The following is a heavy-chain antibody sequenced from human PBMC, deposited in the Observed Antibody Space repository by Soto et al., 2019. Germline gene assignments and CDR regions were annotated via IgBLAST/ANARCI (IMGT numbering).Heavy chain of an antibody. D-gene: IGHD3-3*01. CDR2: IHPHGSVT. CDR3: TRDAVFNRFDY. Sequence: GSLRLSCAASGLSFGSSWMAWVRQAPGSGLEWLANIHPHGSVTNYVDSVKGRFTISRDNAKNSLFLQVNGLRVDDTAVYYCTRDAVFNRFDYWGQGTLVTVSS. V-gene: IGHV3-7*01. CDR1: GLSFGSSW. J-gene: IGHJ4*02.